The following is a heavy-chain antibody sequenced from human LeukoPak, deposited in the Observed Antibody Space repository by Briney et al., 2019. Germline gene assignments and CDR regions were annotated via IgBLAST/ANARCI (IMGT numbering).Heavy chain of an antibody. CDR2: INHSGTS. CDR3: ARGHEEWEALKRAVHFDY. Sequence: SETLSLTCAVYGASFSDSYWSWIRQAPGKGLEWIGEINHSGTSNYNPSLKSRVTTSIDVSKNQFSVKLRSVTAADTAVYYCARGHEEWEALKRAVHFDYWGQGNLVTVSS. CDR1: GASFSDSY. D-gene: IGHD1-26*01. V-gene: IGHV4-34*01. J-gene: IGHJ4*02.